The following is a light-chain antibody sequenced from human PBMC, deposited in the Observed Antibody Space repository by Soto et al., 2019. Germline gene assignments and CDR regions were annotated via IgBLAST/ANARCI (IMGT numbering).Light chain of an antibody. Sequence: EIVLTQSPGTLSLSPGERATLSCRASQSVSSNNLAWYQQRPGQAPRVVIYGASTRATGIPERFSGSGSGTDFTLTISRLEPEDFAVYYCQQRGNWPVTFGGGTKVEI. CDR2: GAS. CDR3: QQRGNWPVT. J-gene: IGKJ4*01. V-gene: IGKV3D-20*02. CDR1: QSVSSNN.